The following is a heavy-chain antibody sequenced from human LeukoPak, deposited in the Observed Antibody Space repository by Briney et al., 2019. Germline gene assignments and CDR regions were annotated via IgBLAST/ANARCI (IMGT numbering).Heavy chain of an antibody. V-gene: IGHV3-23*01. Sequence: GGSLRLSCATSGFTFSSYAMKWVRQAPGKGLDWVSSITGSGDNRFYADSVKGRFSISRDNSKNTLSLQVNSLRVEDTAVYYCAKVSAHWGNYYIDYWGQGTLVTVSS. J-gene: IGHJ4*02. CDR3: AKVSAHWGNYYIDY. CDR1: GFTFSSYA. D-gene: IGHD3-10*01. CDR2: ITGSGDNR.